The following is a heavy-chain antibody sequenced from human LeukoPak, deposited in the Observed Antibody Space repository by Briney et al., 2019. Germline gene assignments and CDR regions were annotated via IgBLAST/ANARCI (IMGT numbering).Heavy chain of an antibody. J-gene: IGHJ1*01. Sequence: SVKVSCKASGYTFTSYYMHWVRQAPGQGLEWMGRIIPILGIANYAQKFQGRVTITADKSTSTAYMELSSLRSKDTAVYYCARDPGSYPKSGYFQHWGQGTLVTASS. V-gene: IGHV1-69*04. CDR3: ARDPGSYPKSGYFQH. CDR2: IIPILGIA. D-gene: IGHD1-26*01. CDR1: GYTFTSYY.